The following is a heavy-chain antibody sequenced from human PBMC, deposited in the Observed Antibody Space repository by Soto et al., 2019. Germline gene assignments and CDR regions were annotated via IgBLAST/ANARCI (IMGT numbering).Heavy chain of an antibody. Sequence: EVQLVESGGGLVQPGRSLRLSCAAAGFTFNDYAMHWVRQAPGKGLEWVSGFNWNSGFIVYADSVKGPFTIYRDNAKNSLSLQMNSLRPEDTAVYFCANDMGYGDFSIVAGFDYWGLGTLVTVSS. V-gene: IGHV3-9*01. CDR1: GFTFNDYA. CDR3: ANDMGYGDFSIVAGFDY. CDR2: FNWNSGFI. D-gene: IGHD4-17*01. J-gene: IGHJ4*02.